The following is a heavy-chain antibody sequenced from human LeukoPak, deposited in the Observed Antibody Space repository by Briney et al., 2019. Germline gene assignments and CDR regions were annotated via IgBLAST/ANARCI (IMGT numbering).Heavy chain of an antibody. J-gene: IGHJ4*02. V-gene: IGHV4-31*03. D-gene: IGHD1-1*01. Sequence: SQTLSLTCTVSGGSISSGGYYLSWIRQHPGKGLEWIGYIYYSGSTYYNPSLKSRVTISVDTSKNQFSLKLSSVTAADTAVYYCARDSVTGKDYWGQGTLVTVSS. CDR2: IYYSGST. CDR1: GGSISSGGYY. CDR3: ARDSVTGKDY.